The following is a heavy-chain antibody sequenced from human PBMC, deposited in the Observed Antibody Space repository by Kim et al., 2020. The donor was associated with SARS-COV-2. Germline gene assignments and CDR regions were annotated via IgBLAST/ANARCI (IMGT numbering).Heavy chain of an antibody. CDR1: GFTFSSYW. V-gene: IGHV3-7*01. Sequence: GGYLRLSCAASGFTFSSYWMSWVRQAPGKGLEWVANIKQDGSEKYYVDSVKGRFTISRDNAKNSLYLQMNSLRAEDTAVYYCVCGLAVAGTAFDYWGQGTLVTVSS. J-gene: IGHJ4*02. D-gene: IGHD6-19*01. CDR2: IKQDGSEK. CDR3: VCGLAVAGTAFDY.